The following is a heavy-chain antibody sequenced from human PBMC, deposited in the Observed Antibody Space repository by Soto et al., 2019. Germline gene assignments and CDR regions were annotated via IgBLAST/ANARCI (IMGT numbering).Heavy chain of an antibody. J-gene: IGHJ3*02. CDR3: ARVSATVVTIDDAFDI. D-gene: IGHD4-17*01. Sequence: PGGSLRLSCAASGFTFSSYSMNWVRQAPGKGLEWVSYISSSSSTIYYADSVKGRFTISRDNSKNTLYLQMNSLRAEDTAVYYCARVSATVVTIDDAFDIWGQGTMVTVSS. CDR2: ISSSSSTI. CDR1: GFTFSSYS. V-gene: IGHV3-48*01.